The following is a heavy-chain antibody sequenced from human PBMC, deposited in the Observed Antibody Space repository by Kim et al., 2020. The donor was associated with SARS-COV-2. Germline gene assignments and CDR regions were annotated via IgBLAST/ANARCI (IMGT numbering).Heavy chain of an antibody. CDR1: GYTLTELS. J-gene: IGHJ3*02. CDR2: FDPEDGET. Sequence: ASVKVSCKVSGYTLTELSMHWVRQAPGKGLEWMGGFDPEDGETIYAQKFQGRVTMTEDTSTDTAYMELSSLRSEDTAVYYCATGSAVQGVTVDAFDIWGQGTMVTVSS. V-gene: IGHV1-24*01. CDR3: ATGSAVQGVTVDAFDI. D-gene: IGHD3-10*01.